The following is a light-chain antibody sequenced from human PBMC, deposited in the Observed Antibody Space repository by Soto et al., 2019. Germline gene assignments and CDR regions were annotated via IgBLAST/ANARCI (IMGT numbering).Light chain of an antibody. Sequence: QSALTQPASVSGSPGQSITISCTGISSDIGSYDFVSWYQQHPGKAPKLMIYEVNKRPSGVSNRFSGSKSGNTASLTISGRQAEDEADYHCCSYAGSNTLVFGGGTKLTVL. V-gene: IGLV2-23*02. CDR2: EVN. CDR3: CSYAGSNTLV. J-gene: IGLJ2*01. CDR1: SSDIGSYDF.